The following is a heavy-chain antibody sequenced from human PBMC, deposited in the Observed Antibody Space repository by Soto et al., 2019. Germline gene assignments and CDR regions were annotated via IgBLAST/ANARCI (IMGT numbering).Heavy chain of an antibody. J-gene: IGHJ5*02. CDR1: GYSFTSYW. CDR2: IYPGDSDT. Sequence: PGESLKISCKGSGYSFTSYWIGWVRQMPGKGLEWMGIIYPGDSDTRYSPSFQGQVTISADKSISTAYLQWSSLKASDTAMYNCARASCGPRPDWFYPLCQGTLVTVSS. CDR3: ARASCGPRPDWFYP. V-gene: IGHV5-51*01. D-gene: IGHD6-25*01.